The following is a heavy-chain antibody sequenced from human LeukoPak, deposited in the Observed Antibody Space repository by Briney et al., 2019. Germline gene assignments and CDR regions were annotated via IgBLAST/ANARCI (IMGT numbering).Heavy chain of an antibody. D-gene: IGHD3-22*01. V-gene: IGHV1-2*06. CDR2: INPNSGGT. CDR3: ARVRRYYDSSGYYYLDY. CDR1: GYTFTGYY. J-gene: IGHJ4*02. Sequence: ASVKVSCKASGYTFTGYYMHWVRQAPGQGLEWMGRINPNSGGTNYAQKFQGRVTMTRDTSISTAYMELSRLRSDDTPVYYCARVRRYYDSSGYYYLDYWGQGTLVTVSS.